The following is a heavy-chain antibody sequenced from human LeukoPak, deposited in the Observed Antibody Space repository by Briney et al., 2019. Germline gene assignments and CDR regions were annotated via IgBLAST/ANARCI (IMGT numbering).Heavy chain of an antibody. Sequence: GGSLRLSCAASGFTLTKYAMSWVRQAPGKGLEWVSSINPSSSNTYYADSVKGRFTISGDNSKNTLYLQMNSLRAEDTAVYYCAKEHMAAAVYYFDYWGQGTLVTVSS. D-gene: IGHD2-15*01. CDR3: AKEHMAAAVYYFDY. CDR2: INPSSSNT. CDR1: GFTLTKYA. V-gene: IGHV3-23*01. J-gene: IGHJ4*02.